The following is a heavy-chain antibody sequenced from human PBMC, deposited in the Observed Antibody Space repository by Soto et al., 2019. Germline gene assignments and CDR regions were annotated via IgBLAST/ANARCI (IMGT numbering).Heavy chain of an antibody. Sequence: GASVKVSCKASGGTFSSYAISWVRQAPGQGLEWMGGIIPIFGTANYAQKFQGRVTITADKSTSTAYMELSSLRSEDTAVHYCARVDYDILTGYYPLYYGMDVWGQGTTVTVSS. J-gene: IGHJ6*02. CDR1: GGTFSSYA. D-gene: IGHD3-9*01. CDR3: ARVDYDILTGYYPLYYGMDV. V-gene: IGHV1-69*06. CDR2: IIPIFGTA.